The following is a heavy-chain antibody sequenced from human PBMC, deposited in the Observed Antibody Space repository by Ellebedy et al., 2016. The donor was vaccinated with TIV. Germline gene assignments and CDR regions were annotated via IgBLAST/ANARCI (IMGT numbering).Heavy chain of an antibody. CDR2: INPNSGGT. V-gene: IGHV1-2*04. CDR1: GYTFTAFH. CDR3: ARDRVGYSYGSYYYYGMDV. D-gene: IGHD5-18*01. Sequence: ASVKVSCKASGYTFTAFHIHWVRQAPGQGLEWMGWINPNSGGTNYAQKFQGWVTMTRDTSISTAYMELTRLRSDDTAVYYCARDRVGYSYGSYYYYGMDVWGQGTTVTVSS. J-gene: IGHJ6*02.